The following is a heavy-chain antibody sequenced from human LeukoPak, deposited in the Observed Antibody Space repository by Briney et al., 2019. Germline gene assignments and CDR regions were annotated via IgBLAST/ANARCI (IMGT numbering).Heavy chain of an antibody. J-gene: IGHJ4*01. Sequence: PGGSLRLSCAASGFTFSNYAMSWVRQAPGKGLEWVSFISGSGDSTYYADSVKGRFTISRDNSKNTLYLQMNSLRAEDTALYYCAKDLGWPQRAFDYWGRGTLVTVSS. V-gene: IGHV3-23*01. CDR2: ISGSGDST. D-gene: IGHD2-15*01. CDR3: AKDLGWPQRAFDY. CDR1: GFTFSNYA.